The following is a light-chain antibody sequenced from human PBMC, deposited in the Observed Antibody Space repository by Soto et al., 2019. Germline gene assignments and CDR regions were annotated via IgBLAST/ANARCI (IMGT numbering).Light chain of an antibody. CDR2: GAS. CDR1: QSVSNNY. V-gene: IGKV3-20*01. CDR3: QQYGSSGT. Sequence: EIVLTQSPGTLSLSPGERATLSCRASQSVSNNYLAWYQQKPGQAPRLLIYGASNRATGIPDRFSASRSGTDFTLTISSLQPEDFAVYYCQQYGSSGTFGQGTKVAIK. J-gene: IGKJ1*01.